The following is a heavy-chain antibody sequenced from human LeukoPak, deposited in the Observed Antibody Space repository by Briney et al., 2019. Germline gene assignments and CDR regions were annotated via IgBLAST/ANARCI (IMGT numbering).Heavy chain of an antibody. Sequence: SQTLSLTCTVSGGSISSGGSYWSWIRQHPGKGLEWIGYIYYSGSTYYNPSLKSRVTISVDTSKNQFSLKLSSVTAADTAVYYCARADSGSSFDYWGQGTLVTVSS. D-gene: IGHD1-26*01. CDR1: GGSISSGGSY. CDR3: ARADSGSSFDY. V-gene: IGHV4-31*03. CDR2: IYYSGST. J-gene: IGHJ4*02.